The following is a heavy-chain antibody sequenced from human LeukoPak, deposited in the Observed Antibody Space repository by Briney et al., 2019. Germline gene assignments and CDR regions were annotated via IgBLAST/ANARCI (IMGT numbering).Heavy chain of an antibody. CDR2: IYYSGST. V-gene: IGHV4-39*02. J-gene: IGHJ6*03. Sequence: SETLSLTCTVSGGSISSSSYYWGWIRQPPGKGLEWIGSIYYSGSTYYNPSLKSRVTISVDTSKNQFSLKLSSVTAADTAVYYCAREGYCSGGSCRLLYYYYYYMDVWGKGTTVTISS. D-gene: IGHD2-15*01. CDR1: GGSISSSSYY. CDR3: AREGYCSGGSCRLLYYYYYYMDV.